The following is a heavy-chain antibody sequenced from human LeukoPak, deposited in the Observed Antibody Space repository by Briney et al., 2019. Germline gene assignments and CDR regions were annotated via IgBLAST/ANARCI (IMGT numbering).Heavy chain of an antibody. CDR2: ISPPGAHT. J-gene: IGHJ5*02. Sequence: PGGSLRLSCAASGFTFSNSAMYWVRQTPGTGLERVSSISPPGAHTYYADSVKGRFTISRDNSKNTLYLQMNSLRAEDTAVYYCAKEVVPTTKAFDPWGQGTLVTVSS. D-gene: IGHD2-2*01. CDR1: GFTFSNSA. V-gene: IGHV3-23*01. CDR3: AKEVVPTTKAFDP.